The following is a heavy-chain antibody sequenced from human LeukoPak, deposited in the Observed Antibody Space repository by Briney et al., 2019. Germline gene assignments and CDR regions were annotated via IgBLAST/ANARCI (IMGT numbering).Heavy chain of an antibody. CDR3: AKDVEWLLSYAFDI. J-gene: IGHJ3*02. CDR2: ISWNSGSI. Sequence: GRSLRLSCAASGFTFDDYAMHWVRQAPGKGLEWVSGISWNSGSIGYADSVKGRFTISRDNAKNSLYPQMNSLRAEDTALYYCAKDVEWLLSYAFDIWGQGTMVTVSS. V-gene: IGHV3-9*01. D-gene: IGHD3-3*01. CDR1: GFTFDDYA.